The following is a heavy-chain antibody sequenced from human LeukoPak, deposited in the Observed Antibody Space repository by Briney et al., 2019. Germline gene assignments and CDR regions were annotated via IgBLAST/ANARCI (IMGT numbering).Heavy chain of an antibody. CDR3: ARHENWNFPY. V-gene: IGHV3-7*01. J-gene: IGHJ4*02. Sequence: GGSLRLSCAASGFTFSSYSMNWVRQAPGKGLEWVANINPDGSGKDYVDSVKGRFTISRENAKNSLYLQMNSLRAEDTAVYYCARHENWNFPYWGQGTLVTVSS. D-gene: IGHD1-7*01. CDR2: INPDGSGK. CDR1: GFTFSSYS.